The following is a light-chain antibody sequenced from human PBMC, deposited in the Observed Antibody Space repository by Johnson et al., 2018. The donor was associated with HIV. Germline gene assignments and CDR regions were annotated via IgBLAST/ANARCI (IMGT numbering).Light chain of an antibody. Sequence: QSVLTQPPSVSAAPGQRVTISCSGSSFNIGINYVSWYQQLPGTAPKLLIYDNNKRPSGIPDRFSGSKSGTSATLGITGLQTGDEADYYCGSWDSSLSAGGVFGTGTKVTVL. CDR1: SFNIGINY. CDR2: DNN. J-gene: IGLJ1*01. CDR3: GSWDSSLSAGGV. V-gene: IGLV1-51*01.